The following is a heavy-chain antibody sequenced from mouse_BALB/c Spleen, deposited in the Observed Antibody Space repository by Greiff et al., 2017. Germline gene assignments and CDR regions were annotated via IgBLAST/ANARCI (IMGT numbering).Heavy chain of an antibody. CDR3: ARYVTGTLAWFAY. J-gene: IGHJ3*01. Sequence: VQLQQSGPELVKPGASVKMSCKASGYTFTSYVMHWVKQKPGQGLEWIGYIYPYNGGTGYNQKFKSKATLTVDNSSSTAYMELRSLTSEDSAVYYCARYVTGTLAWFAYWGQGTLVTVSA. V-gene: IGHV1-14*01. CDR1: GYTFTSYV. CDR2: IYPYNGGT. D-gene: IGHD4-1*01.